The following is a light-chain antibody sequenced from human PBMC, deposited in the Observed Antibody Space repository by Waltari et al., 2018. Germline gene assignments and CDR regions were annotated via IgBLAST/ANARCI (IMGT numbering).Light chain of an antibody. J-gene: IGLJ3*02. Sequence: QTVVTQEPSVSVSPGGTVTLTCGLTLGSILTNNYPSWYQQTPGQPPRTLIYGTEIRSSWVPDRFSGSILGTKAALTITGAQADDESDYYCMLHLRGDIWVFGGGTKLTVL. CDR2: GTE. CDR3: MLHLRGDIWV. CDR1: LGSILTNNY. V-gene: IGLV8-61*01.